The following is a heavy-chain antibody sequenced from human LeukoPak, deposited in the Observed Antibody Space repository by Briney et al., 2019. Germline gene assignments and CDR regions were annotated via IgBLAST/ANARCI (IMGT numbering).Heavy chain of an antibody. J-gene: IGHJ4*02. V-gene: IGHV3-48*03. Sequence: GGSLRLSCAASGFTFSSYEMNWVRQAPGKGLEWVSYISTSGSTKYYADSVKGRFTISRDNSKNTLYLQMNSLRAEDTAVYYCAKDVDYYGSGSYRYWGQGTLVTVSS. D-gene: IGHD3-10*01. CDR3: AKDVDYYGSGSYRY. CDR2: ISTSGSTK. CDR1: GFTFSSYE.